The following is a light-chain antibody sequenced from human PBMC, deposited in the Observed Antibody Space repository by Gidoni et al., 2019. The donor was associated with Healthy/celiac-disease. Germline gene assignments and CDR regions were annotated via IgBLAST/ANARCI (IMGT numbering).Light chain of an antibody. J-gene: IGLJ2*01. Sequence: QPVLTQPPSASGTPGQRVTIPCSGSSSTIGSNTVNWYQQLPGTAPKLLIYSNNQRPSGVPDRFSGSKSGTSASLAISGLQSEDEADYYCAAWDDSLNGVVFGGGTKLTVL. V-gene: IGLV1-44*01. CDR2: SNN. CDR1: SSTIGSNT. CDR3: AAWDDSLNGVV.